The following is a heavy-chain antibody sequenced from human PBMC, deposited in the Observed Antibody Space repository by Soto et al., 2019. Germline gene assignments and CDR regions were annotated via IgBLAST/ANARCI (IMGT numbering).Heavy chain of an antibody. D-gene: IGHD3-16*01. J-gene: IGHJ5*02. Sequence: SETLSLTCTVSGDSITKSGHYWGWIRQPPGKGLEWIGGIDYRGSTLYNPSLKSRITMSIDTSKKFFSLKLTSVSAADTALYYCTRLFTLYVPPRPNCFVPWCQGTLVTV. CDR2: IDYRGST. CDR1: GDSITKSGHY. V-gene: IGHV4-39*02. CDR3: TRLFTLYVPPRPNCFVP.